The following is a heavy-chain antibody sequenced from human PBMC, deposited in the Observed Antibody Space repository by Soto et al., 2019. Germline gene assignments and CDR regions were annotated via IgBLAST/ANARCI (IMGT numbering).Heavy chain of an antibody. Sequence: QVQLQQWGAGLLKPSETLSLTCAVSGGSLSGYYWPWIRQSPGKGLDWIGEIHPSGSTYYNPSRRSRVTISVDTSKNQFSLKLTSLTAADTAIYYCARGRDEYKLGNVWGHGTTVTVSS. CDR2: IHPSGST. J-gene: IGHJ6*02. V-gene: IGHV4-34*01. CDR1: GGSLSGYY. CDR3: ARGRDEYKLGNV. D-gene: IGHD1-1*01.